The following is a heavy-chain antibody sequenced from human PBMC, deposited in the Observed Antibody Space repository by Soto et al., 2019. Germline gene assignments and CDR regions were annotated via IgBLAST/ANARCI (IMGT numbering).Heavy chain of an antibody. V-gene: IGHV3-11*05. CDR3: ARDPDYGGNSGGGAFDI. J-gene: IGHJ3*02. Sequence: GGSLRLSCAASGFTFSDYYMSWIRQAPGKGLEWVSYISSSSSYTNYADSVKGRFTISRDNAKNSLYLQMNSLRAEDTAVYYCARDPDYGGNSGGGAFDIWGQGTMVT. CDR1: GFTFSDYY. D-gene: IGHD4-17*01. CDR2: ISSSSSYT.